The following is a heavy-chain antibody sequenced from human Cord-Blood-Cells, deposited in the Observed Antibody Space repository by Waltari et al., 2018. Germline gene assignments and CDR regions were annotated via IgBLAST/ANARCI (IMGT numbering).Heavy chain of an antibody. CDR2: INHSGST. Sequence: QVQLQQWGAGLLKPSETLSLTCAVYGGSFSGYYWSWIRQPPGKGLEWIGEINHSGSTNYNPSHKSRVTISVDTAKNQCSLKLSSVTAADTAVYYCAWGADTVPAAPTYWGQGTLVTVSS. CDR1: GGSFSGYY. CDR3: AWGADTVPAAPTY. V-gene: IGHV4-34*01. J-gene: IGHJ4*02. D-gene: IGHD2-2*01.